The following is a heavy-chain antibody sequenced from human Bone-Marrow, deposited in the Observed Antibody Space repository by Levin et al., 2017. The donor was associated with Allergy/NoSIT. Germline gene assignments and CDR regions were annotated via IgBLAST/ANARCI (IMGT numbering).Heavy chain of an antibody. J-gene: IGHJ3*02. V-gene: IGHV3-21*01. Sequence: GGSLRLSCTVSGFTFSIYSINWVRQAPGKGLEWVSSISSSGSDMYYVDSVRGRFTISRDNAKNSLTLQMNRLRAEDTAVYYCARGIIGDVRVAHKEAFDIWGQGTMVSVSS. CDR1: GFTFSIYS. CDR3: ARGIIGDVRVAHKEAFDI. D-gene: IGHD2-8*02. CDR2: ISSSGSDM.